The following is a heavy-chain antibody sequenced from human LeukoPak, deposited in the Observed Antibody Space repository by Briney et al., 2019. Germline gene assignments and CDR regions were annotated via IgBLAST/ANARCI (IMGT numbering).Heavy chain of an antibody. CDR3: ARDQSRDGYNLDAFDI. V-gene: IGHV1-69*05. CDR1: GGTFSSHA. CDR2: IIPIFGTA. J-gene: IGHJ3*02. D-gene: IGHD5-24*01. Sequence: SVKVSCKASGGTFSSHAISWVRQAPGQGLEWMGGIIPIFGTANYAQKFQGRVTITTDESTSTAYMELSSLRSEDTAVYYCARDQSRDGYNLDAFDIWGQGTMVTVSP.